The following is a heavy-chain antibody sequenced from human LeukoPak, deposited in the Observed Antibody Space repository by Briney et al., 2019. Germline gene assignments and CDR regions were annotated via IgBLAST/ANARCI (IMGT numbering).Heavy chain of an antibody. CDR1: GYRFTSYW. D-gene: IGHD6-19*01. J-gene: IGHJ4*02. Sequence: GDSLKISCKASGYRFTSYWIGWVRQMPGKGLEWMGVIHPGEYERRYSPSFEGQVTISADKSISTAYLQWSSLKASDTAMYYCARRGPASGWFGDWGQGTLVTVSS. V-gene: IGHV5-51*01. CDR2: IHPGEYER. CDR3: ARRGPASGWFGD.